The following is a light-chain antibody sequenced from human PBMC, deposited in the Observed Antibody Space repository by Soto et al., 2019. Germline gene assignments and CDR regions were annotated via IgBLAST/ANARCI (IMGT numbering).Light chain of an antibody. Sequence: QSVLTQPASVSGSPGQSIAMSCTGTTSDVGGYNYVSWYQQHPGKVPKLLIHEVRNRPSGVSNRFSGSKSGNTAYLTIYGLQAEDEADYYCISKTSTISDVFGMATKVTVL. CDR2: EVR. CDR3: ISKTSTISDV. CDR1: TSDVGGYNY. V-gene: IGLV2-14*01. J-gene: IGLJ1*01.